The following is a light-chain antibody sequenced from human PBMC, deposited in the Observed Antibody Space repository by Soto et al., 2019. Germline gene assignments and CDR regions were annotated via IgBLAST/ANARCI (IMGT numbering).Light chain of an antibody. CDR1: QGISYY. CDR2: AAS. Sequence: IQLTQSPSSLSASVGDRVTITCRASQGISYYLAWYQQKPGTAPKLLIYAASTLQSGVPSRFSGSGSGTDFTLTISSLQPEDCATYYCQQLNSYPVTFGQGTRLEIK. J-gene: IGKJ5*01. CDR3: QQLNSYPVT. V-gene: IGKV1-9*01.